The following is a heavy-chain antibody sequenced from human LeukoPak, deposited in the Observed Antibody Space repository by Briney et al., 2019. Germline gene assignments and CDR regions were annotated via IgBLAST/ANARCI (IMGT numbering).Heavy chain of an antibody. CDR2: FDPEDGET. CDR3: ARTYYYDSSGYPPEGFWFDP. D-gene: IGHD3-22*01. V-gene: IGHV1-24*01. Sequence: ASVKVSCKVSGYTLTELSMHWVRQAPGKGLEWMGGFDPEDGETIYAQKFQGRVTMTEDTSTDTAYMELRSLRSDDTAVYYCARTYYYDSSGYPPEGFWFDPWGQGTLVTVSS. J-gene: IGHJ5*02. CDR1: GYTLTELS.